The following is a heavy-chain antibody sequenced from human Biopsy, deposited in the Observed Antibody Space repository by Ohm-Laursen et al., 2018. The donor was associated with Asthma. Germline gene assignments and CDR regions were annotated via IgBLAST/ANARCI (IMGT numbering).Heavy chain of an antibody. Sequence: TLSLTCVVYGGSIGRGGYYWSWMRHFPGKGLEWIGYIYYSGTTYYNPSLKSRLTISVDMSKNQFILHLTSVTAADTAVYFSARGPSPHYHTSNVKFDLWVQGTLVTVSS. J-gene: IGHJ5*02. CDR2: IYYSGTT. D-gene: IGHD1-14*01. CDR3: ARGPSPHYHTSNVKFDL. V-gene: IGHV4-31*11. CDR1: GGSIGRGGYY.